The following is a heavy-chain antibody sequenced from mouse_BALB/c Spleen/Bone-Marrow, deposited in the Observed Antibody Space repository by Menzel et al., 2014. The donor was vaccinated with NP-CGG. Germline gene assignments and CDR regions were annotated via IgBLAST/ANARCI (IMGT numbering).Heavy chain of an antibody. CDR1: GDSITSGY. CDR2: ISYSGST. J-gene: IGHJ2*01. V-gene: IGHV3-8*02. CDR3: ARSRDYYGNSLDY. D-gene: IGHD2-1*01. Sequence: EVQLQQSGPSLMKPSQTLSLTCSVTGDSITSGYWNWIRKFPGNKLEYMGYISYSGSTYYNPSLKSRISITRDTSKNQYYLQLNSVTTEDTATYYCARSRDYYGNSLDYWGQGTTLTVSS.